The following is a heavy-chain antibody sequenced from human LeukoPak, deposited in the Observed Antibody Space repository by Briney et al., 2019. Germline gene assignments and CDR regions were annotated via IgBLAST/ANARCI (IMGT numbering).Heavy chain of an antibody. CDR2: IYPGDSDT. D-gene: IGHD3-9*01. Sequence: GESLKISCKGSGYSFTSYWIGWARQMPGKGLEWMGIIYPGDSDTRYSPSFQGQVTISADKSISTAYLQWSSLKASDTAMYYCARLTYDILTRHSDAFDIWGQGTMVTASS. J-gene: IGHJ3*02. CDR3: ARLTYDILTRHSDAFDI. V-gene: IGHV5-51*01. CDR1: GYSFTSYW.